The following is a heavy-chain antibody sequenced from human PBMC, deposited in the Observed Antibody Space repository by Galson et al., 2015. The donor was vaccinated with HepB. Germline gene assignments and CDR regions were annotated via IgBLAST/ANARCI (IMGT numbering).Heavy chain of an antibody. CDR2: INHSGST. D-gene: IGHD2-21*01. CDR1: GGSFSGYY. Sequence: ETPSLTCAVYGGSFSGYYWSWIRQPPGQGLEWIGEINHSGSTNYNPSLKSRVTISVDTSKNQFSLKLSSVTAADTAVYYCARGQPIVVAMILGDWFDPWGQGTLVTVSS. CDR3: ARGQPIVVAMILGDWFDP. J-gene: IGHJ5*02. V-gene: IGHV4-34*01.